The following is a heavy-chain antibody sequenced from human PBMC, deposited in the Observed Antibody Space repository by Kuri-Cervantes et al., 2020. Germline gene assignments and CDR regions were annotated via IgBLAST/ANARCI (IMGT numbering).Heavy chain of an antibody. J-gene: IGHJ4*02. CDR1: GGTFSSYT. D-gene: IGHD5-24*01. V-gene: IGHV1-69*02. CDR2: IIPILGIA. Sequence: SVKVSCKAFGGTFSSYTISWVRQAPGQGLEWMGRIIPILGIANYAQKFQGRVTITADKSTSTAYMELSSLRSEDTAVYYCARTDIDGYRGKYFDYWGQGTLVTVSS. CDR3: ARTDIDGYRGKYFDY.